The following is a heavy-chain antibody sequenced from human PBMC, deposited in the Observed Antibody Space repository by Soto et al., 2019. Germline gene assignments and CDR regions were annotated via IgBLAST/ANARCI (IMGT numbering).Heavy chain of an antibody. CDR1: GGTFSRNT. CDR3: ARQFDSDTTGYYYAY. CDR2: IMPIFGSA. D-gene: IGHD3-22*01. V-gene: IGHV1-69*13. J-gene: IGHJ4*02. Sequence: ASVKVSCKASGGTFSRNTISWVRQAPGQGLEWMGGIMPIFGSANYAQKFQGRVTITADENTRTVYMELSRLRSEDTAVYYCARQFDSDTTGYYYAYWGQGTLVTVSS.